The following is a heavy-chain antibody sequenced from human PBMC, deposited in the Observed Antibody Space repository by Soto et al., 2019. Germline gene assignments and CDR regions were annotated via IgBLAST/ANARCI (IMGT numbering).Heavy chain of an antibody. CDR3: ARSIVVVTALDY. J-gene: IGHJ4*02. CDR2: INPSGGST. V-gene: IGHV1-46*01. CDR1: GYTFTSYY. D-gene: IGHD2-21*02. Sequence: GASVKVSCKASGYTFTSYYMHWVRQAPGQGLEWMGIINPSGGSTSYAQKFQGRVTMTRDTSTNTAYMELSSLRSEDTAVYYCARSIVVVTALDYWGQGTLVTVSS.